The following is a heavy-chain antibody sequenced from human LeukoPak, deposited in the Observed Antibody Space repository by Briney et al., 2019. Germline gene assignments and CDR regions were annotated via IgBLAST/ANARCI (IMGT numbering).Heavy chain of an antibody. J-gene: IGHJ3*02. V-gene: IGHV3-21*01. Sequence: PGRSLRLSCAASGFTFSSYSMNWVRQAPGKGLEWVSSISSSSYIYYADSVKGRFTISRDNAKNSLYLQMNSLRAEDTAVYYCARSRMVRGVISAFDIWGQGTMVTVSS. CDR3: ARSRMVRGVISAFDI. CDR1: GFTFSSYS. CDR2: ISSSSYI. D-gene: IGHD3-10*01.